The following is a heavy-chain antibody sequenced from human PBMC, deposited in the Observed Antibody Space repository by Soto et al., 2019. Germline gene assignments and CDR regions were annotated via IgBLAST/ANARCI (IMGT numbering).Heavy chain of an antibody. V-gene: IGHV1-69*13. CDR1: GGTFSSYA. D-gene: IGHD2-2*01. CDR2: IIPIFGTA. CDR3: ARDDGAAMDYYYYGMDV. Sequence: SVKVSCKASGGTFSSYAISWVRQAPGQGLEWMGGIIPIFGTANYAQKFQGRVTITADESTSTAYMELSSLRSEDTAVYYCARDDGAAMDYYYYGMDVWGQGTTVTV. J-gene: IGHJ6*02.